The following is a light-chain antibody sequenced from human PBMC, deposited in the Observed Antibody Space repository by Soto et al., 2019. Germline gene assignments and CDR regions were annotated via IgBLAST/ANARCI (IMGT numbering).Light chain of an antibody. CDR3: FSYAGSSTYV. CDR2: EGS. J-gene: IGLJ1*01. V-gene: IGLV2-23*01. CDR1: SSDVGSYNL. Sequence: QAALTQPASLSGSPGPSITISCTGNSSDVGSYNLVSWYQQHPGKAPKLMIYEGSKRPSGVSNRFSGSKSGNTASLTISGLQAEDEADYYCFSYAGSSTYVFGTGTKVTVL.